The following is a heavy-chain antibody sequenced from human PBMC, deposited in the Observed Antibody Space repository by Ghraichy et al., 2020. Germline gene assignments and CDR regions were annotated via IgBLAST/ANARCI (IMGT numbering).Heavy chain of an antibody. J-gene: IGHJ2*01. CDR2: TYFRSQWNY. V-gene: IGHV6-1*01. CDR3: ARDSADSWSLWYFDV. CDR1: GGSVSNDNVA. Sequence: SETLSLTCAISGGSVSNDNVAWNWIRQSPSRGLEWLGRTYFRSQWNYDYALSVKGRLTIEPDTSKNQFSLQLKSVTPEDTALYYCARDSADSWSLWYFDVWGRGTLVTVSS. D-gene: IGHD6-13*01.